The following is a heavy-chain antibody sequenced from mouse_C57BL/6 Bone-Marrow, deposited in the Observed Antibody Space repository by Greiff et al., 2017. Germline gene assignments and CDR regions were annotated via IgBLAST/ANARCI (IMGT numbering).Heavy chain of an antibody. Sequence: EVKLVESGGGLVQPGGSLKLSCAASGFTFSDYGMAWVRQAPRQGPEWVGFISTLAYSIDYADTVTGRFTISRENAKNTLYLEMSRLRSEATAMYCGAKLGTAQAALAYWGQGTLVTVSA. J-gene: IGHJ3*01. CDR3: AKLGTAQAALAY. D-gene: IGHD3-2*02. CDR2: ISTLAYSI. V-gene: IGHV5-15*01. CDR1: GFTFSDYG.